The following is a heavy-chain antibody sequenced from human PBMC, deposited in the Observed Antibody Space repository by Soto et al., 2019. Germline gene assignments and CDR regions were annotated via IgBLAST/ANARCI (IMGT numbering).Heavy chain of an antibody. CDR2: ISYDGSNK. J-gene: IGHJ6*02. CDR1: GFTFSSYA. V-gene: IGHV3-30-3*01. CDR3: ARCGGYDFTYYHYGMDV. D-gene: IGHD5-12*01. Sequence: GVLRLSCAASGFTFSSYAMHWVRQAPGKGLEWVAVISYDGSNKYYADSVKGRFTISRDNSKNTLYLQMNSLRAEGTAVYYCARCGGYDFTYYHYGMDVWGQGSTVTVSS.